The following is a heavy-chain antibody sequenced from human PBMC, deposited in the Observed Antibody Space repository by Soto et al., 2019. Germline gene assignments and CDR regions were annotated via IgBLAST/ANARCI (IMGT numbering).Heavy chain of an antibody. Sequence: GGSLRLSCAASGFTVSSNYMSWVRQAPGKGLEWVSVIYSGGSTYYADSVKGRFTISRDNSKNTLYLQMNSLRAEDTAVYYCARGPTYYYDSSGYYHHHDAFDIWGQGTMVTVS. CDR3: ARGPTYYYDSSGYYHHHDAFDI. V-gene: IGHV3-53*01. CDR1: GFTVSSNY. J-gene: IGHJ3*02. CDR2: IYSGGST. D-gene: IGHD3-22*01.